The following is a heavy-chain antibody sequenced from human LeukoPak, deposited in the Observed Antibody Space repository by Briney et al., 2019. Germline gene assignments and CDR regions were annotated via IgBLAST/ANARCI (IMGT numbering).Heavy chain of an antibody. V-gene: IGHV1-2*02. CDR1: GYTFTGYY. Sequence: GASVKVSCKASGYTFTGYYMHWVRQAPGQGLEWMGWINPNSGGTNYAQKFQGRVTMTRDTSISTAYMELSRLRSDDTAVHYCARGLVYYDSRSALDYWGQGTLVTVSS. J-gene: IGHJ4*02. CDR3: ARGLVYYDSRSALDY. D-gene: IGHD3-22*01. CDR2: INPNSGGT.